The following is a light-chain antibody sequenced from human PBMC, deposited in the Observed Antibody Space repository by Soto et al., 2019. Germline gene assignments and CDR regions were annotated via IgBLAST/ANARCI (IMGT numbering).Light chain of an antibody. V-gene: IGKV1-5*03. CDR2: KAS. CDR1: QDIKNY. CDR3: QQYNSYAWT. Sequence: IQMTQAPSCMSETVGDRVTITCQASQDIKNYLNWYQQKSGKAPKLLIYKASSLESGVPSRFSGSGSGTEFTLTISSLQPDDFATYQCQQYNSYAWTFGQGTKVDIK. J-gene: IGKJ1*01.